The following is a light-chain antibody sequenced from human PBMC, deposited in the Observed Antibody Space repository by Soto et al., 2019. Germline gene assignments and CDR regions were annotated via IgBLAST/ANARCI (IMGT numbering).Light chain of an antibody. CDR1: SSDVGMYNL. CDR2: EGS. CDR3: CSYAGSSTYGV. Sequence: QSALTQPASLSGYPGQSITISCTGTSSDVGMYNLVSWYQKHPGKAPKLLIYEGSKRPSGVSNRFSGSKSGNTASLTISGLQAEEGAEDYCCSYAGSSTYGVFGGGTKLTVL. V-gene: IGLV2-23*01. J-gene: IGLJ2*01.